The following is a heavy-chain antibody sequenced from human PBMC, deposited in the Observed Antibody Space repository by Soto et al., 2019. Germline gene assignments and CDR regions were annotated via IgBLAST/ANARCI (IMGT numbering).Heavy chain of an antibody. CDR2: INHSGST. CDR1: GGSFSGYY. Sequence: PSETLSLTCAVYGGSFSGYYWSWIRQPPGKGLEWIGEINHSGSTNYNPSLKSRVTISVDTSKNQFSLKLSSVTAADTAVYYCAGGDIVVVPAADNNWNYVPFDYWGQGTLVTVSS. CDR3: AGGDIVVVPAADNNWNYVPFDY. V-gene: IGHV4-34*01. J-gene: IGHJ4*02. D-gene: IGHD2-2*01.